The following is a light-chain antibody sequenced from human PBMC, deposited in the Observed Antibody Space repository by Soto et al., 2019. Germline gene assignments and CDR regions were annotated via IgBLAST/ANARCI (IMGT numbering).Light chain of an antibody. J-gene: IGKJ4*01. V-gene: IGKV4-1*01. CDR3: QQYYSTPLT. Sequence: DIVMTQSPDSLVVSLGERATINCKSSQTLLFSSNNKNYLAWYQQRSGQPPKLLISWASTRESGVPDRFSGGGSGTDFPLTISSLQAEDGAVYYCQQYYSTPLTFGGGTKVEIK. CDR2: WAS. CDR1: QTLLFSSNNKNY.